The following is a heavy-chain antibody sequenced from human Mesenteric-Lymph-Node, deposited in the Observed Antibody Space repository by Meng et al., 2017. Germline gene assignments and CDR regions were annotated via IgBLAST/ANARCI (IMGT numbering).Heavy chain of an antibody. D-gene: IGHD2-21*02. J-gene: IGHJ4*02. CDR1: GGSLSSRNW. V-gene: IGHV4-4*02. CDR3: ARVGAYCGGDCYHPR. CDR2: IYHSGST. Sequence: QVQVQGGGPGLGKPSGTLSLPCAASGGSLSSRNWWRWVRQPPGKGLEWIGEIYHSGSTNYNPSLKSRVTISVDESKNQFSLRLSSVTAADTAVYYCARVGAYCGGDCYHPRWGQGTLVTVSS.